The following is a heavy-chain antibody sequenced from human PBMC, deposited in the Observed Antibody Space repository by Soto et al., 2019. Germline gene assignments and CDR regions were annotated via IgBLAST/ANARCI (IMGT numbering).Heavy chain of an antibody. J-gene: IGHJ4*02. Sequence: GGSLRLSCVASGFTFSSYAMSWVRQAPGKGLEWVSAISGSGGSTYYADSVKGRFTISRDNSKNTLYLQMNSLRAEDTAVYYCAKNPGPQRDLIYYFDYWGQGTLVTVSS. V-gene: IGHV3-23*01. CDR3: AKNPGPQRDLIYYFDY. D-gene: IGHD2-21*01. CDR2: ISGSGGST. CDR1: GFTFSSYA.